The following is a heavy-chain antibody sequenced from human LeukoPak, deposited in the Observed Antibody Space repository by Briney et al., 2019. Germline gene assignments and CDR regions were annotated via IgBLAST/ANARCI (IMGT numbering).Heavy chain of an antibody. J-gene: IGHJ4*02. CDR3: ARGSSGVDY. V-gene: IGHV3-48*02. Sequence: GGSLRLSCAASGFSFSNSWMHWVRQAPGKGLEWVSYITASAMTIHYADSVKGRFTISRDNAKNSVYLQMDSLSDEDTAVYYCARGSSGVDYWGQGTLVTVSS. CDR2: ITASAMTI. D-gene: IGHD2-15*01. CDR1: GFSFSNSW.